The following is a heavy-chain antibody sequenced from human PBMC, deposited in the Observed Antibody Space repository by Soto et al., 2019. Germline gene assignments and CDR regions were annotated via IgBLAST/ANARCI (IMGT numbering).Heavy chain of an antibody. CDR2: TWYDGSQN. CDR1: GFTFATNG. J-gene: IGHJ4*02. Sequence: QVQLVESGGGVVQPGTSLRLSCAASGFTFATNGMHWVRQPPGKGLQWVAVTWYDGSQNFYGDSVKGRFTISRDSSKNTLNLQMDSLTAEDTAVYYCATGFYSSSIDHWGQGTLVTVTS. D-gene: IGHD3-22*01. CDR3: ATGFYSSSIDH. V-gene: IGHV3-33*01.